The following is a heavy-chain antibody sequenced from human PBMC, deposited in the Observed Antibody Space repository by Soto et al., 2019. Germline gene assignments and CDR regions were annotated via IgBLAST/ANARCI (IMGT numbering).Heavy chain of an antibody. J-gene: IGHJ4*02. CDR1: VGSISSGGYS. Sequence: QLQLQESGSGLVKPSQTLSLTCAVSVGSISSGGYSWSWIRQPPGKGLEWIGYIYHSGSTYYNPSLKSRVTISVDRSKNQFSLKLSSVTAAGRAVYYCARGPPFGYWGQGTLVTVSS. CDR2: IYHSGST. D-gene: IGHD3-10*01. CDR3: ARGPPFGY. V-gene: IGHV4-30-2*01.